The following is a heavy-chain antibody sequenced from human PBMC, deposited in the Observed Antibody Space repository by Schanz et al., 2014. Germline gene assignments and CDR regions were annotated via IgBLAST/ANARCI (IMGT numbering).Heavy chain of an antibody. Sequence: EVQLVESGGGLVKPGGSLRLSCAASGFTFRDYYMSWIRQAPGKGLEWVSTISASGGSTYYADSVKGRFTISRDNSKNILYLQMNSLRAEDTAVYYCAKARRKSNCSGGRCFHYSYYGMGVWGQGTTVTVSS. D-gene: IGHD2-15*01. V-gene: IGHV3-23*04. CDR3: AKARRKSNCSGGRCFHYSYYGMGV. J-gene: IGHJ6*02. CDR1: GFTFRDYY. CDR2: ISASGGST.